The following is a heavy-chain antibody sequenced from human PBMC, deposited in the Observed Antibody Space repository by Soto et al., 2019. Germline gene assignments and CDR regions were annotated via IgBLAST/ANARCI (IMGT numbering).Heavy chain of an antibody. CDR2: ITVNSGNT. J-gene: IGHJ4*02. CDR3: GRGLGGGWYYFDY. CDR1: GYSFINYG. Sequence: QGHLVQSGVEVKEPGASVRVSCKASGYSFINYGIGWVRQAPGQGLEWMGWITVNSGNTNYPQKFQGRVTMTTDTSTSTAYTELRSLTSDDTAGYYCGRGLGGGWYYFDYWGPGTLVTVSS. V-gene: IGHV1-18*04. D-gene: IGHD6-19*01.